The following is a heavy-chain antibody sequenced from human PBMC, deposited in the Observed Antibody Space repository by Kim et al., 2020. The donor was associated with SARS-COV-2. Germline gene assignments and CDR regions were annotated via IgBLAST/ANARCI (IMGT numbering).Heavy chain of an antibody. CDR3: AVRLSSGWYSSPFDY. J-gene: IGHJ4*02. V-gene: IGHV3-23*01. CDR2: ISGSDETP. D-gene: IGHD6-19*01. Sequence: GGSLRLSCTASGFIFNNYAMSWVRQAPVKGLEWVSAISGSDETPSYADSVKGRFTISRDTSKNTLYLQMNNLRAEDTAIFYCAVRLSSGWYSSPFDYWGQGTLVTVSS. CDR1: GFIFNNYA.